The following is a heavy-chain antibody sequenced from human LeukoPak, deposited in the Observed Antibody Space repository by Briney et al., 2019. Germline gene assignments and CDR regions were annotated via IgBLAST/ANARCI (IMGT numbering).Heavy chain of an antibody. CDR1: GGSISSGGYS. CDR3: ARGDIAAGGAPFDY. V-gene: IGHV4-30-2*01. Sequence: SQTLSLTCAVSGGSISSGGYSWSWIRQPPGKGLEWIGYIYHSGSIYYSPSLKSRVTISVDTSKNQFSLKLNSVTAADTAVYYCARGDIAAGGAPFDYWGQGTLVTVSS. D-gene: IGHD6-13*01. J-gene: IGHJ4*02. CDR2: IYHSGSI.